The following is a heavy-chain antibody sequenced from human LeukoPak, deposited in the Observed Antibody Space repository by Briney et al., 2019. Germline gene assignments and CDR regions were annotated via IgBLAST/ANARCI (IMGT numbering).Heavy chain of an antibody. CDR3: ARVNSGSYYEGYFDY. D-gene: IGHD1-26*01. Sequence: GGSLRLSCAASGFIVSSNYMSWVRQAPGKGLEWVSVIYSGGSTYYADSVKGRFTISRDNSKNTLYLQMNSLRAEDTAVYYCARVNSGSYYEGYFDYWGQGALVTVSS. CDR2: IYSGGST. CDR1: GFIVSSNY. J-gene: IGHJ4*02. V-gene: IGHV3-53*01.